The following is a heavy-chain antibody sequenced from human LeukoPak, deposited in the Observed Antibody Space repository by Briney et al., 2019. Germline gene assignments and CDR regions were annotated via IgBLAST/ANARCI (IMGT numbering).Heavy chain of an antibody. CDR1: GFTFSSCA. Sequence: GGSLRLSCGASGFTFSSCAMSWVRQAPGKGLEWVSAISGSGGITYYADSVKGRFTTSRDNSKNTLYLQMNSLRAEDTAVYYCAKDDKGADFWSGYCFDYWGQGTLVPVSS. D-gene: IGHD3-3*01. V-gene: IGHV3-23*01. J-gene: IGHJ4*02. CDR2: ISGSGGIT. CDR3: AKDDKGADFWSGYCFDY.